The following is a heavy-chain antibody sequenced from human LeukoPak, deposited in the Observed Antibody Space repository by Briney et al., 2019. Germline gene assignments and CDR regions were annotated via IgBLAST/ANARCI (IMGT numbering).Heavy chain of an antibody. Sequence: ASVKVSCKASGYTFTDYYLHWVRQAPGQGLEWMAWINPHRGVTNCAQKFQGRVTVTRDTSITTAYMELSRLRSDDTAVYYCARTPGGSYSDDWYFDLWGRGTLVTVSS. V-gene: IGHV1-2*02. CDR1: GYTFTDYY. CDR3: ARTPGGSYSDDWYFDL. J-gene: IGHJ2*01. D-gene: IGHD1-26*01. CDR2: INPHRGVT.